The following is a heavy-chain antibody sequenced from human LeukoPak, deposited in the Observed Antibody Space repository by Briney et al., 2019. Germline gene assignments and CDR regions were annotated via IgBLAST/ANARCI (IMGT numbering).Heavy chain of an antibody. D-gene: IGHD5-18*01. V-gene: IGHV3-72*01. CDR2: IKNKRDSYGT. CDR3: VREWHTALVS. Sequence: PGGSLRLSCAASGFTFSDPYMDWVRQAPGKGLEWVGRIKNKRDSYGTEYAASVKGRFTISRDDSENSLYLQMNSLRTEDQAVYYCVREWHTALVSWGQGALGTVSS. CDR1: GFTFSDPY. J-gene: IGHJ5*02.